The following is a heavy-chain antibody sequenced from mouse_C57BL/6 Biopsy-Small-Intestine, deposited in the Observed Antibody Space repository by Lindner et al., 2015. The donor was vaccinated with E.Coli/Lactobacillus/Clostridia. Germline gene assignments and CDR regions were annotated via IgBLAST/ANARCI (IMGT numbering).Heavy chain of an antibody. V-gene: IGHV1S26*01. D-gene: IGHD1-2*01. CDR2: IVPILRFA. CDR1: GDKFNTYT. CDR3: ARDFIPRGGYASIPVGY. Sequence: SVKVSCKASGDKFNTYTFHWLRQAPGQGLEWMGKIVPILRFADYAQKFQGRVTFTADTSTETVYMEMTSLSSEDTAMYFCARDFIPRGGYASIPVGYWGQGTLLTVSS. J-gene: IGHJ4*01.